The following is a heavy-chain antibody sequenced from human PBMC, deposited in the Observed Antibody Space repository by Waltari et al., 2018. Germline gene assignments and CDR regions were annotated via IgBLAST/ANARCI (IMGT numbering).Heavy chain of an antibody. CDR3: ARRRDGDYNY. Sequence: QPQLQESVPGRVTPSETLFLTCTVPGGSISSSSYYWGWVRQPPGKGLEWIGSIYYSGSTYYDPSLKSRVTISVDTSKNQFSLKLSSVTAADTAVYYCARRRDGDYNYWGQGTLVTVSS. J-gene: IGHJ4*02. CDR1: GGSISSSSYY. CDR2: IYYSGST. V-gene: IGHV4-39*07. D-gene: IGHD4-17*01.